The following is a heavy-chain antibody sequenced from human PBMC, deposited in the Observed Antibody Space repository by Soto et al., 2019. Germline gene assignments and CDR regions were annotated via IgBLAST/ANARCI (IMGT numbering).Heavy chain of an antibody. CDR2: ICYSGST. CDR3: ASHDYAHYGMDV. CDR1: GGSISSGDYY. J-gene: IGHJ6*02. V-gene: IGHV4-30-4*01. D-gene: IGHD3-16*01. Sequence: QVQLQESGPGLVKPSQTLSLTCTVSGGSISSGDYYWSWIRQPPGKGLEWIGYICYSGSTYYNPSLKSRVTISVDTFKNQFSLKLCSVTAADTAVYYCASHDYAHYGMDVWGQGTTVTVSS.